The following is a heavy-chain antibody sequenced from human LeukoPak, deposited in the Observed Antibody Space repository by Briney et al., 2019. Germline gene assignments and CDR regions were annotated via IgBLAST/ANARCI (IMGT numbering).Heavy chain of an antibody. V-gene: IGHV4-39*07. J-gene: IGHJ4*02. CDR1: GGSISSSSYY. CDR3: ARRSWELPDY. CDR2: IYYSGST. D-gene: IGHD1-26*01. Sequence: PSETLSLTCAVSGGSISSSSYYWGWIRQPPGKGLEWIGSIYYSGSTYYNPSLKSRVTISVDTSKNQFSLKLSSVTAADTAVYYCARRSWELPDYWGQGTLVTVSS.